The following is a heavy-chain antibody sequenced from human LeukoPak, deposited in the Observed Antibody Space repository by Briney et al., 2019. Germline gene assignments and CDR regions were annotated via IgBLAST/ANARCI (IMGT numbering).Heavy chain of an antibody. Sequence: GSLRLSRAASGFTFSSYGMHWVRQAPGKGLEWVAFIRYDGSNKYYADSVKGRFTISRDNSKNTLYLQMNSLRAEDTAVYYCTVVPAATAHDAFDIWGQGTMVTVSS. J-gene: IGHJ3*02. D-gene: IGHD2-2*01. CDR2: IRYDGSNK. CDR3: TVVPAATAHDAFDI. CDR1: GFTFSSYG. V-gene: IGHV3-30*02.